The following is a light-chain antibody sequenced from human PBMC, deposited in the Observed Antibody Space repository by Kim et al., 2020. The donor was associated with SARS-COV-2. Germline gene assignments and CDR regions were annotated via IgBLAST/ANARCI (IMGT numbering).Light chain of an antibody. Sequence: VALGQTARITCGGENIGNKNVHWYQQQPGQAPVLVIYRDSNRPSGIPERFSGSNSGNTATLTISRAQAGDEADYYCQVWDSSTHVFGSGTKVTVL. CDR1: NIGNKN. CDR2: RDS. J-gene: IGLJ1*01. CDR3: QVWDSSTHV. V-gene: IGLV3-9*01.